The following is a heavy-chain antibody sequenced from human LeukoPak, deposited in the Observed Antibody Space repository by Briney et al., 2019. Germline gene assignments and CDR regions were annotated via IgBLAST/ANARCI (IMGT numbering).Heavy chain of an antibody. D-gene: IGHD1-26*01. J-gene: IGHJ4*02. CDR2: ISSSSNTI. Sequence: GGSLRLSCAASGFTFSSYNMNWVRQAPGKGPEWVSYISSSSNTIYYADSVKGRFTISRDNAKNSLYLQMNSLRAEDTAVYYCARVSVITQFNGSPDYFASWGQGTLLTVSS. CDR3: ARVSVITQFNGSPDYFAS. CDR1: GFTFSSYN. V-gene: IGHV3-48*04.